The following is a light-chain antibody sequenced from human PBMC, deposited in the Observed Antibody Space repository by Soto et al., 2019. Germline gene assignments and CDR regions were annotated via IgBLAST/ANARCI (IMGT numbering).Light chain of an antibody. CDR1: QSISNW. J-gene: IGKJ1*01. V-gene: IGKV1-5*03. Sequence: DIQMTQSPSTLSASVGDRVTITCRASQSISNWLAWYQQKPGKAPKLLIYKASTLKSGVPSRFSGSGSGTEFTLTISSLQPYDFATYYCQHYNSYSEAFGQGTKVDI. CDR2: KAS. CDR3: QHYNSYSEA.